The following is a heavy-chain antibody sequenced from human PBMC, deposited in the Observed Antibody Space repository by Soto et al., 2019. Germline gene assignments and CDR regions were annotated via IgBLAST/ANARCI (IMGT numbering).Heavy chain of an antibody. CDR3: ARGYCISTSCYWNYYYGMDV. V-gene: IGHV1-69*12. Sequence: QVQLVQSGAEVKKPGSSVKVSCKASGGTFSSYAISWVRQAPGQGLEWMGGIIPIFGTANYAQKFQGRVTITADESTSTAYMELSNLRSEDTAVYYCARGYCISTSCYWNYYYGMDVWGQGTTVTVSS. CDR1: GGTFSSYA. D-gene: IGHD2-2*01. J-gene: IGHJ6*02. CDR2: IIPIFGTA.